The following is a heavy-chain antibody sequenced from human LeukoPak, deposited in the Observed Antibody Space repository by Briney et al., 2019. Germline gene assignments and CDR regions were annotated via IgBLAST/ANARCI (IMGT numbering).Heavy chain of an antibody. Sequence: GGSLRLSCAASGFTFSSYSMNWVRQAPGKGLEWVSSISSSSSYIYYADSVKGRFTISRDNAKNSLYLQMNSLRAEDTAVYYCAREVDGYNSYYFDYWGQGTLVTVSS. J-gene: IGHJ4*02. CDR1: GFTFSSYS. CDR2: ISSSSSYI. CDR3: AREVDGYNSYYFDY. D-gene: IGHD5-24*01. V-gene: IGHV3-21*01.